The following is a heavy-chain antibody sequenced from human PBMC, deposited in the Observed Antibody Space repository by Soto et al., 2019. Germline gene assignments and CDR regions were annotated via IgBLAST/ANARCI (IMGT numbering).Heavy chain of an antibody. V-gene: IGHV3-21*06. CDR2: ISSTTNYM. CDR3: ARESEDLTSNFDY. Sequence: GGSLRLSCAASGFTFTRYSMNWVRQAPGKGLEWVSSISSTTNYMYYGDSMKGRFTISRDNAKNSLYLEMNSLRAEDTAVYYCARESEDLTSNFDYWGQGTLVTVSS. J-gene: IGHJ4*02. CDR1: GFTFTRYS.